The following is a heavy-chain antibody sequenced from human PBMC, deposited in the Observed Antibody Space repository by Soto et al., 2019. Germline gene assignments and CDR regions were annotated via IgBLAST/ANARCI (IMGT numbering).Heavy chain of an antibody. D-gene: IGHD3-22*01. J-gene: IGHJ4*02. V-gene: IGHV3-74*03. CDR1: GFIFSNYW. CDR2: INSEGSDT. CDR3: ARAPRGYYVFDY. Sequence: EVQLVESGGGWVQPGGSLRLSCAPSGFIFSNYWMHWVRQAPGKGLVWVSRINSEGSDTTYSDSVKGRFTISRDNAKNALYLEMNSLRAEDTAVYYCARAPRGYYVFDYWGQGTLVTVSS.